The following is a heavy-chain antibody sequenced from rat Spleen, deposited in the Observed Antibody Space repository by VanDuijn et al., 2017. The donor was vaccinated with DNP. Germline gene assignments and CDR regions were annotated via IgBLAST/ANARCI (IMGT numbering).Heavy chain of an antibody. J-gene: IGHJ4*01. D-gene: IGHD1-12*02. Sequence: EVQLMESGGDLVQPGKSLKLSCVASGFTFSYYWMTWVRQVPGKGLEWLASITSNGGATYYLDSVKGRFTISRDDAQDTLYLQMNSLRSEDTATYYCAREGDYYAGTFVDALDAWGQGTSVTVSS. CDR2: ITSNGGAT. V-gene: IGHV5-31*01. CDR3: AREGDYYAGTFVDALDA. CDR1: GFTFSYYW.